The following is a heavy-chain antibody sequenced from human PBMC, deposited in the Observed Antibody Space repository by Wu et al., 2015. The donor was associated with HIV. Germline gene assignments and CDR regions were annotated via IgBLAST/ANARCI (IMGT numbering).Heavy chain of an antibody. CDR3: ATSGGYRFRVNYYYYYMDV. CDR2: IIPSFGRA. D-gene: IGHD5-18*01. V-gene: IGHV1-69*15. CDR1: GSTFSNYA. Sequence: QVQLVQSGAEVKKPGSSVKVSCKASGSTFSNYAINWVRQAPGQGLEWMGRIIPSFGRANYAQEFQGRVTITADGSTRAVFMELSSLRSEDSALYFCATSGGYRFRVNYYYYYMDVWGRGTTVTVSS. J-gene: IGHJ6*03.